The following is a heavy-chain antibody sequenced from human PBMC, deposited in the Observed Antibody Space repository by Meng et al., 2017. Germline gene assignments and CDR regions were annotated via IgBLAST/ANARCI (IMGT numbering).Heavy chain of an antibody. J-gene: IGHJ4*02. Sequence: GGSLRLSCAASGFTFDAYAMHWVRQAPGKGLEWVSGIRWNIGSIGYADTMKGRFTVSRDNAKNCLYLHMNSQRAENTALYYCTKDSVRYCSGGSCYSIRKWGQETLVTVSS. V-gene: IGHV3-9*01. CDR3: TKDSVRYCSGGSCYSIRK. D-gene: IGHD2-15*01. CDR2: IRWNIGSI. CDR1: GFTFDAYA.